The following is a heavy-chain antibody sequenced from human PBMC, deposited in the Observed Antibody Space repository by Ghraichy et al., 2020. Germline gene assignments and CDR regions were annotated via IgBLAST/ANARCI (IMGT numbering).Heavy chain of an antibody. V-gene: IGHV3-23*01. Sequence: GGSLRLSCAASGFTFSSYAMSWVRQAPGKGLEWVSAISGSGGSTYYADSVKGRFTISRDNSKNTMYLQMNSLRAEDTAVYYCATAPLGSAPAYYFDYWGQGTLVTVSS. CDR3: ATAPLGSAPAYYFDY. CDR1: GFTFSSYA. CDR2: ISGSGGST. D-gene: IGHD3-10*01. J-gene: IGHJ4*02.